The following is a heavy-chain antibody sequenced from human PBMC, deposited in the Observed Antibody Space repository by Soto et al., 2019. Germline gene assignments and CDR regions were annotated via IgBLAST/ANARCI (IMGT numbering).Heavy chain of an antibody. V-gene: IGHV3-7*01. J-gene: IGHJ4*02. CDR2: IREDGGEK. CDR3: ARDGDNWKFDY. D-gene: IGHD1-20*01. Sequence: SLRLSCVVSGITFDNHWMSWVRQAPGQGLEWVADIREDGGEKYYVDSVKGRFTISRDNAKNSLYLQMNSLRAEDTAVYYCARDGDNWKFDYWGQGTLVTVSS. CDR1: GITFDNHW.